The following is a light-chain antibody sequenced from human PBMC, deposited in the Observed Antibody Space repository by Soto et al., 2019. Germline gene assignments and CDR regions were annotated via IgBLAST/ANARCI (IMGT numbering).Light chain of an antibody. CDR1: SSDVGGYNY. CDR3: SSYGSISTRYV. V-gene: IGLV2-14*01. Sequence: QSALTQPASVSGSPGQSITISCTGTSSDVGGYNYVSWYQQHPGKAPKLMIYEVSNRPSGVSNRFSGSKSGNTASLTISGLQAEDEADYFCSSYGSISTRYVFGTGTKLTVL. J-gene: IGLJ1*01. CDR2: EVS.